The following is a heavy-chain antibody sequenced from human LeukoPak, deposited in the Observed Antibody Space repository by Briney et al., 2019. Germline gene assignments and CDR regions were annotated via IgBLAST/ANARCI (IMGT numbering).Heavy chain of an antibody. CDR2: IYYSGST. CDR1: GGSISSYY. D-gene: IGHD4-11*01. J-gene: IGHJ4*02. Sequence: SETLSLTCTVSGGSISSYYWSWIRQPPGKGLEWIGSIYYSGSTYYNPSLKSRVTISVDTSKNQFSLKLSSVTAADTAVYYCARRSAGIIYSNPPDYWGQGTLVTVSS. V-gene: IGHV4-59*05. CDR3: ARRSAGIIYSNPPDY.